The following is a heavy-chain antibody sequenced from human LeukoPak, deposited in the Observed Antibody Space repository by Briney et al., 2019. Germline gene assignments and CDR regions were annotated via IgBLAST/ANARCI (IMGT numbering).Heavy chain of an antibody. J-gene: IGHJ3*02. CDR3: ARSIMYGDHGEDI. CDR1: GFTFNSYS. CDR2: INSVGGTT. Sequence: GGSLKLSCEASGFTFNSYSFNWVRQAPGKGLEWISYINSVGGTTFYADSVKGRFTISRDNAKNTLYLQMDSLRAEDAAIYYCARSIMYGDHGEDIWGQGTVVAVSS. D-gene: IGHD4-17*01. V-gene: IGHV3-48*04.